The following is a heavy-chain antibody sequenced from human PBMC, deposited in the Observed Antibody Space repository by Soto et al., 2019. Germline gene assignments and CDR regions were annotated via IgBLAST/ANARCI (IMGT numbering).Heavy chain of an antibody. J-gene: IGHJ6*02. CDR3: ARDLDTAMVPTYYYGMDV. D-gene: IGHD5-18*01. Sequence: SVKVSCKASGGTFSSYAISWVRQAPGQGLEWMGGFIPIFGTENYAQKFQGRVTITADKSTILAYLALSSLRSEDTALYYCARDLDTAMVPTYYYGMDVWGQGTTVTVSS. CDR2: FIPIFGTE. V-gene: IGHV1-69*06. CDR1: GGTFSSYA.